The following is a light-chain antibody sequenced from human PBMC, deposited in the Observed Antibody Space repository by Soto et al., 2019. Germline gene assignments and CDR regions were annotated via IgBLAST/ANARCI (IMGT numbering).Light chain of an antibody. CDR2: DAS. CDR1: QSVSSN. J-gene: IGKJ1*01. V-gene: IGKV3-15*01. CDR3: QQYNNWPPSWT. Sequence: EIVMYNSPASLTLSPGERVDLSCWAVQSVSSNLAWYQQKPGQSPRRLIYDASTRATRIPARFSAIGSGTEFTLPASSLQSEDFAVNFCQQYNNWPPSWTFGQGTKVDIK.